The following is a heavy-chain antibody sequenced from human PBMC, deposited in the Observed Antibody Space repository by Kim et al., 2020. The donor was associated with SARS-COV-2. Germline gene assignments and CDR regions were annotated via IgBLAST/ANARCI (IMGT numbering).Heavy chain of an antibody. CDR1: GFASSDYY. D-gene: IGHD5-12*01. V-gene: IGHV3-11*01. CDR3: ARVIVAPGSRVYYFDY. J-gene: IGHJ4*02. Sequence: GGSLRLSCATSGFASSDYYMTWIRQAPGKGLEWVSYISSSGNTISYPHSVKGRFTISRDNAKNSLYLQMNSLRVEDTAVYYCARVIVAPGSRVYYFDYWGQGTLVTVSS. CDR2: ISSSGNTI.